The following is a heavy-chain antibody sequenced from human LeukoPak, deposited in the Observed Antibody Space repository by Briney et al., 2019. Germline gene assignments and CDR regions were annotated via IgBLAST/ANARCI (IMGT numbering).Heavy chain of an antibody. CDR2: IYTSGST. J-gene: IGHJ4*02. Sequence: PSETLSLTCTVSGGSISSYYWSWIRQPAGKGLEWIGRIYTSGSTNYNPSLKSRVTMSVDTSKNQFSLKLSSVTAADPAVYYCARELVVVPAGQGFDYWGQGTLVTVSS. V-gene: IGHV4-4*07. CDR1: GGSISSYY. D-gene: IGHD2-2*01. CDR3: ARELVVVPAGQGFDY.